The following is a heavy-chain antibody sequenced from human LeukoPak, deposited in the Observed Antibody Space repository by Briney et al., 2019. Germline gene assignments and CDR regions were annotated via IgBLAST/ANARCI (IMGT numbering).Heavy chain of an antibody. J-gene: IGHJ4*02. CDR2: IYYSGST. V-gene: IGHV4-39*07. D-gene: IGHD2-2*01. CDR1: GGSTSSSSFY. CDR3: AREGSSTNLDY. Sequence: SETLSLTCTVSGGSTSSSSFYWGWIRQPPGKGLEWIGSIYYSGSTYYNPSLKSRVTISVDTSKNQFSLKLSSVTAADTAVYYCAREGSSTNLDYWGQGTLVTVSS.